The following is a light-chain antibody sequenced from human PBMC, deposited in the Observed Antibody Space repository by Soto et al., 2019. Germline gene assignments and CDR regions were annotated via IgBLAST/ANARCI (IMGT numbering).Light chain of an antibody. J-gene: IGLJ1*01. V-gene: IGLV2-8*01. Sequence: QSALAQSPSASGSPGQSVTISCTGTSSDIGGYNSVSWYQQHPGKAPKVMIYDVTKRPSGVPDRFSCSKSGNTASLTVSALQAEDEADYYCSSYTDRKNLVFGTGTKVTVL. CDR1: SSDIGGYNS. CDR2: DVT. CDR3: SSYTDRKNLV.